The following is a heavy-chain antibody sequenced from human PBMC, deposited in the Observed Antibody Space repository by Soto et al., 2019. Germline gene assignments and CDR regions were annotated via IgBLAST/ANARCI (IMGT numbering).Heavy chain of an antibody. CDR3: ARDDGWLVLDY. J-gene: IGHJ4*02. V-gene: IGHV3-21*06. D-gene: IGHD6-19*01. Sequence: EVQLVESGGGLVKPGGSLRLSCAASGFAFSSYSMNWVRQAPGKGLEWVAFITIRSSYIYYADSVRGRFTISRDNAKNSPYLQMDGLTAEDTAVYYCARDDGWLVLDYWGQGTLVTVSS. CDR2: ITIRSSYI. CDR1: GFAFSSYS.